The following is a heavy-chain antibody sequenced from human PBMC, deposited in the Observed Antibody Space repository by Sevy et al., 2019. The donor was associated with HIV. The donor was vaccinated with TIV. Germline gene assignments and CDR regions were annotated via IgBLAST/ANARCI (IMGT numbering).Heavy chain of an antibody. J-gene: IGHJ4*01. D-gene: IGHD3-16*01. Sequence: GGSLRLSCAASGFSVGSYSMNWVRQAPGKGLEWVSFVSFTTNNTYYGDSVKGRFTISRDNARNSVYLQMNSLRAEDTAVDYCSSGGGYWGHGTLVTVSS. CDR3: SSGGGY. V-gene: IGHV3-21*01. CDR1: GFSVGSYS. CDR2: VSFTTNNT.